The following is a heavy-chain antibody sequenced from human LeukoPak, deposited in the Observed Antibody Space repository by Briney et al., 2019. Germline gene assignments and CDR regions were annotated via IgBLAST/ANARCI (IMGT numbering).Heavy chain of an antibody. CDR3: ARQSRYYYMDV. CDR1: GVSISNYY. CDR2: IFNTGST. J-gene: IGHJ6*03. V-gene: IGHV4-59*08. Sequence: SETLSLTCKVSGVSISNYYWTWIRQPPGKALEWIGYIFNTGSTNYNPSLKSRATISLDTSQNQVSLELKSVTAADTAVYYCARQSRYYYMDVWGRGTTVAVSS.